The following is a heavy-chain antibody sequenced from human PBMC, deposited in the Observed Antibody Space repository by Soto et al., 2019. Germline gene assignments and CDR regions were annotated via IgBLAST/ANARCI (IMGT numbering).Heavy chain of an antibody. CDR2: ISSNGGST. J-gene: IGHJ4*02. V-gene: IGHV3-64D*06. CDR3: VKDRWVDY. CDR1: GFTLSSYA. D-gene: IGHD6-13*01. Sequence: GALSLSCSVAGFTLSSYAMDWVRQAPGKGLEYVSSISSNGGSTYYPDSVKGRFTISRDNYKNTLYLQMSSLRVEDTAVYYCVKDRWVDYWGQGTLVTVSS.